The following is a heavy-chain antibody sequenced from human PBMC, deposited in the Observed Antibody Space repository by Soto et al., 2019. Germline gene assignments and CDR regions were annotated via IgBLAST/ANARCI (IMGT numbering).Heavy chain of an antibody. CDR3: ARDSGNYDFWSGYYTVNGYFDY. D-gene: IGHD3-3*01. CDR1: GFTFSSYW. Sequence: GGSLRLSCAASGFTFSSYWMSWVRQAPGKGLEWVANIRQDGSEKYYVDSVKGRFTISRDNAKNSLYLQMNSLRAEDTAVYYCARDSGNYDFWSGYYTVNGYFDYWGQGTLVTVS. V-gene: IGHV3-7*01. J-gene: IGHJ4*02. CDR2: IRQDGSEK.